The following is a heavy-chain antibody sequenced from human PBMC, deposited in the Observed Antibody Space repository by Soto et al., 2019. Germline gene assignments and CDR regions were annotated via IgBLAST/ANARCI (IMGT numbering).Heavy chain of an antibody. V-gene: IGHV3-74*01. D-gene: IGHD2-21*01. CDR2: INSDGSST. J-gene: IGHJ5*02. CDR1: GFTFSSYW. CDR3: ARDHVVSRNWFDP. Sequence: EVQLVESGGGLVQPGGSLRLSCAASGFTFSSYWMHWVRQAPGKGLVWVSRINSDGSSTSYADSVKGRFTISRDNSKNTLYLQMNSLRAEDTAVYYCARDHVVSRNWFDPWGQGTLVTVSS.